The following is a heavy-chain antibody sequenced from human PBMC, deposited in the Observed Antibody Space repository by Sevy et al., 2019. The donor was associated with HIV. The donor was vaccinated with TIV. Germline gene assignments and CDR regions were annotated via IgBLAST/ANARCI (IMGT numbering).Heavy chain of an antibody. D-gene: IGHD3-10*01. CDR3: ARHGRDYYGSGSYSYYYYGMDV. CDR1: GYSFTSYW. CDR2: IDPSDSYT. V-gene: IGHV5-10-1*01. Sequence: GESLKISCKGSGYSFTSYWISWVRQMPGKGLEWMGRIDPSDSYTNYSPSFQGHVTISADKSISTAYLQWSGLKASDTAMYYCARHGRDYYGSGSYSYYYYGMDVWGQGTTVTVSS. J-gene: IGHJ6*02.